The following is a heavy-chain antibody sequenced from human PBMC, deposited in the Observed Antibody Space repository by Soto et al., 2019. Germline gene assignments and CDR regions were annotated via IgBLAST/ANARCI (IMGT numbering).Heavy chain of an antibody. D-gene: IGHD2-2*01. CDR2: ISGSDDST. CDR3: ARQIRYCSSTSCPLTSYYYYGMDV. V-gene: IGHV3-23*01. J-gene: IGHJ6*02. CDR1: GFTFSSYA. Sequence: GGSLSLSCAASGFTFSSYAMSWVRQAPGKGLEWASAISGSDDSTYYADSVKGRFTISRDNSKNTLYLQWSSLKASDTAMYYCARQIRYCSSTSCPLTSYYYYGMDVWGQGTTVTVSS.